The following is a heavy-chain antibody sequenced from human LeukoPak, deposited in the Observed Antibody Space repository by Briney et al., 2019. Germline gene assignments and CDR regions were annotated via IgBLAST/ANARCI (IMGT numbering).Heavy chain of an antibody. CDR2: IYTSGST. V-gene: IGHV4-61*02. CDR3: ARHTAEKYNWFDR. J-gene: IGHJ5*02. Sequence: SQTLSLTCTVSGGSISSGSYYWSWIRQPAGKGLEWIGRIYTSGSTNYNPSLKSRVTISVDTSKNQFSLKLSSVTAADTAVYYCARHTAEKYNWFDRWGQGTLVTVSS. CDR1: GGSISSGSYY. D-gene: IGHD5-24*01.